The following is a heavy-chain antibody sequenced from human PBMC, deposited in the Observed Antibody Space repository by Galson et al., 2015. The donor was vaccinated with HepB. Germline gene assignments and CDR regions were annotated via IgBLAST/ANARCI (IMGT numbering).Heavy chain of an antibody. CDR2: ISRSGDIT. CDR3: AKDPWGYYDFWSGPVPYGMDV. J-gene: IGHJ6*02. CDR1: GFTFSTNA. Sequence: SLRLSCAVSGFTFSTNAMSWVRQAPGKGLEWVSSISRSGDITYYAESVKGRFTISRDNAKNTLYLQMNNLRAEDTAVYYCAKDPWGYYDFWSGPVPYGMDVWGQGTTVTVSS. D-gene: IGHD3-3*01. V-gene: IGHV3-23*01.